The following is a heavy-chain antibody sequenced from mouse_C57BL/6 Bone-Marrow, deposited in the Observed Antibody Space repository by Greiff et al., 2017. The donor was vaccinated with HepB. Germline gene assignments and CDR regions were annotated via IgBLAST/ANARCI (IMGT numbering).Heavy chain of an antibody. Sequence: VQLQQPGAELVKPGASVKLSCKASGYTFTSYWMHWVKQRPGRGLEWIGRIDPNSGGTKYNEKFKSKATLTVDKPSSTAYMQLSSLTSEDSAVYYCARRGIFYYYGSSYVRYAMDYWGQGTSVTVSS. V-gene: IGHV1-72*01. CDR1: GYTFTSYW. J-gene: IGHJ4*01. CDR2: IDPNSGGT. CDR3: ARRGIFYYYGSSYVRYAMDY. D-gene: IGHD1-1*01.